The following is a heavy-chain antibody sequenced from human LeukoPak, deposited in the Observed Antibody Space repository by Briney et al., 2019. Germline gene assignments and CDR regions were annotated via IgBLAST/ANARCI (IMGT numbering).Heavy chain of an antibody. V-gene: IGHV4-34*01. D-gene: IGHD2-8*02. CDR2: INHSGST. J-gene: IGHJ4*02. CDR1: GGSFSGYY. Sequence: SETLSLTCAVYGGSFSGYYWSWIRQPPGKGLEWIGEINHSGSTNYNPSLKSRVTISVDTFKNQFSLKLSSVTAADTAVYYCARHPIPWYYFDYWGQGTLVTVSS. CDR3: ARHPIPWYYFDY.